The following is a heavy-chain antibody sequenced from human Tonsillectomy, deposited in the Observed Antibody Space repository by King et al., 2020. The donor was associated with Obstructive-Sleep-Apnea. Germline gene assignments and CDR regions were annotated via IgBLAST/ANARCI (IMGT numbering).Heavy chain of an antibody. J-gene: IGHJ6*02. CDR3: ARDNHGLDV. CDR1: GVTFDDYA. Sequence: QLVQSGGGLVQPGRSLRLSCAASGVTFDDYAMHWVRQAPGKGLEWVSGISWSSYSIVYADSVKGRFTISRDNAKNSLYLQMNSLRAEDTASYYCARDNHGLDVWGQGTTVTVSS. V-gene: IGHV3-9*01. CDR2: ISWSSYSI.